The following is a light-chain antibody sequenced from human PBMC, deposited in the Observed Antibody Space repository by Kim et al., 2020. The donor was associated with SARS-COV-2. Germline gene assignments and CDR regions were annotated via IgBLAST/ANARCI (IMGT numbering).Light chain of an antibody. CDR1: QDIANS. CDR3: QKYNSAPWT. V-gene: IGKV1-27*01. Sequence: ASVGDRVTITCRASQDIANSVAWYQRKPGKVPKVLIYAASTLQSGVPSRFSGSGSGTEFTLTIGSLQTEDVATYDCQKYNSAPWTFGPGTKVDIK. J-gene: IGKJ1*01. CDR2: AAS.